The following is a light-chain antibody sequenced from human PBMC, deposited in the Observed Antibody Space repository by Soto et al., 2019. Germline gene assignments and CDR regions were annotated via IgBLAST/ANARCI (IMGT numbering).Light chain of an antibody. J-gene: IGKJ2*01. V-gene: IGKV1-39*01. Sequence: DIQMTQSPSSLSASVGDIVTITCLASQSISSYLNWYQQKPGKAPNLLIYAASSLQSGVPSRFSGSGSGTDFTLTISSLQPEDFATYYCQQSYSTPYTFGQGTKVDIK. CDR3: QQSYSTPYT. CDR2: AAS. CDR1: QSISSY.